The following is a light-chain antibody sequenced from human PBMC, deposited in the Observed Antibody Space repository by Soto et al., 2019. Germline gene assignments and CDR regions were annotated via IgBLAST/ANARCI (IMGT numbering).Light chain of an antibody. CDR3: QQLNSYPLT. CDR1: QSISSY. Sequence: DIQMTQSPSSLSASVGDRVTITCRASQSISSYLNWYQQKPGKAPKLLIYAASSLHSGVPSRFSGSGSGTEFTLTISSLQPEDFATYYCQQLNSYPLTFGGGTKVEIK. J-gene: IGKJ4*01. V-gene: IGKV1-39*01. CDR2: AAS.